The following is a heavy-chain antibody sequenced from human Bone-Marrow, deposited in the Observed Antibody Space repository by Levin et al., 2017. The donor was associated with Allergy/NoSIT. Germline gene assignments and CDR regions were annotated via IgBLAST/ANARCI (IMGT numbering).Heavy chain of an antibody. V-gene: IGHV4-30-4*01. Sequence: SQTLSLTCNVSGGSVSSGDFYYWNWIRQPPGKGLEWIGYIYYSGSTYYNPSLKSRVTMSVDTSKNQFSLKLSSVTAADTAVYYCAKDLNQPEQRVDWFDPWGQGTLVTVSS. D-gene: IGHD1/OR15-1a*01. CDR2: IYYSGST. J-gene: IGHJ5*02. CDR3: AKDLNQPEQRVDWFDP. CDR1: GGSVSSGDFY.